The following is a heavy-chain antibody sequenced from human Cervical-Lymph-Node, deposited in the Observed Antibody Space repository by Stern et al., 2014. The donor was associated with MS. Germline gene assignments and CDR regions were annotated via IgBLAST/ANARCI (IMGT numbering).Heavy chain of an antibody. CDR2: INQDGSER. CDR3: ARGRRAAD. V-gene: IGHV3-7*01. D-gene: IGHD2-15*01. CDR1: GFTFSSFW. J-gene: IGHJ4*02. Sequence: MQLVQSGGGLVQPGESLRLSCVASGFTFSSFWMTWVRQAPGKGLEWVANINQDGSERNYVGSVEGRFTISRDNAKNSLYLQMSSLRAEDTAVYYCARGRRAADWGQGTLVTVSS.